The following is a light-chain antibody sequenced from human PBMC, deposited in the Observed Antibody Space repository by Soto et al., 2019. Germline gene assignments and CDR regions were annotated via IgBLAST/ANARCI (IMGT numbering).Light chain of an antibody. CDR3: QKTYTTPWT. J-gene: IGKJ1*01. Sequence: DIQMTQSPSSLSASVGDSVTITCRASQYISKNLNWFQQKPGKAPNLLIFTGSNLQGGVPSRFSGSGSGTDFPLTSNSLQPEDFAAYYRQKTYTTPWTFGRGTRVEI. CDR2: TGS. CDR1: QYISKN. V-gene: IGKV1-39*01.